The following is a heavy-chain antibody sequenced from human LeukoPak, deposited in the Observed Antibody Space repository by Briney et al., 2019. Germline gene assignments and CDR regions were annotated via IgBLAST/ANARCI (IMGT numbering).Heavy chain of an antibody. J-gene: IGHJ4*02. V-gene: IGHV3-23*01. CDR1: GLTFSSYS. CDR2: ISASGGET. CDR3: ARGQQPFDC. D-gene: IGHD6-13*01. Sequence: GGSLRLSCVVSGLTFSSYSMTWVRQAPGKGLEWVSGISASGGETWYPDSVKGRFTISRDNSKNTLYLRMTSLRADDTAVYYCARGQQPFDCWGQGTLVTVSS.